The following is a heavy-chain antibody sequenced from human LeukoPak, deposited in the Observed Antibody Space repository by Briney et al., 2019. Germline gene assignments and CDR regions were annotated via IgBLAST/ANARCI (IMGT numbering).Heavy chain of an antibody. CDR1: GGSSSSYY. Sequence: SETLSLTCTVSGGSSSSYYWSWIRQPPGKGLEWIGYIYCSGSTNYNPSLKSRVTISVDTSKNLFSLKLSSGTAADTAVYYCAREGHNGDYPTWGQGTLVTVSS. J-gene: IGHJ4*02. V-gene: IGHV4-59*01. D-gene: IGHD4-17*01. CDR3: AREGHNGDYPT. CDR2: IYCSGST.